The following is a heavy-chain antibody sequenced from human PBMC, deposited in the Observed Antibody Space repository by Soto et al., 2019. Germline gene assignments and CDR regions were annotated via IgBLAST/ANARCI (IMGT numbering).Heavy chain of an antibody. Sequence: PGGSLRLSCAASGFSFSSYAMHWVRQAPGKGLEGVAVISYEGSNKYYGDSVKGRFTISRDNSKNTLYLQMGSLRSDDTAVYYCAKASKTTTVKGMHVWGQGTTVTAP. CDR2: ISYEGSNK. CDR3: AKASKTTTVKGMHV. D-gene: IGHD4-17*01. V-gene: IGHV3-30*18. CDR1: GFSFSSYA. J-gene: IGHJ6*02.